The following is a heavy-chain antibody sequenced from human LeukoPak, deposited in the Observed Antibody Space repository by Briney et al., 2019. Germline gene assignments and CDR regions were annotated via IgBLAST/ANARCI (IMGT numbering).Heavy chain of an antibody. V-gene: IGHV3-23*01. CDR1: GFTFSSYV. Sequence: GGSLRLSCAASGFTFSSYVMNWVRQAPGKGLEWVSSIGGSGGATKYADSVKGRFTISRDNSKKTLYLQMNSLRAEETDVYYCARTERGDYWGQGTLVTVSS. CDR3: ARTERGDY. CDR2: IGGSGGAT. J-gene: IGHJ4*02. D-gene: IGHD1-14*01.